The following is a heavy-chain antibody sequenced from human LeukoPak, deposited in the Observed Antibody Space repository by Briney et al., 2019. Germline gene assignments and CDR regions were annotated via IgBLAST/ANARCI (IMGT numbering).Heavy chain of an antibody. CDR2: ITSDGRST. CDR3: ARDEPQLGIDY. V-gene: IGHV3-74*01. D-gene: IGHD3-10*01. CDR1: GXTFSSYW. J-gene: IGHJ4*02. Sequence: GGSLRLSCAASGXTFSSYWMHWVRHVPGKGLLWVLHITSDGRSTSYADSVKGRFTISRDNAKNTLYLQMNSLRAEDTAVYYCARDEPQLGIDYWGQGILVTVSS.